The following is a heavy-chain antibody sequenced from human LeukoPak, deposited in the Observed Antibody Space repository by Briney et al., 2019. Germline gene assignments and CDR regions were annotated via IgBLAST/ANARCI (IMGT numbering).Heavy chain of an antibody. D-gene: IGHD4-23*01. CDR1: GFTFSSCS. V-gene: IGHV3-48*02. CDR3: ARTRTTVAPYFDY. Sequence: GSLRLSFASSGFTFSSCSMNWVRQAPGKGLEWVSYISSSSSTIYYADSVKGRFTISRDNAKNSLYLQMNSLRDEDTAVYYCARTRTTVAPYFDYWGQGTLVTVSS. CDR2: ISSSSSTI. J-gene: IGHJ4*02.